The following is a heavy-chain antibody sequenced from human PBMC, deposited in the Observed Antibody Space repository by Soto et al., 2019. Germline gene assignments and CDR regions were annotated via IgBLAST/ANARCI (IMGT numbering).Heavy chain of an antibody. CDR1: GGSMSNYY. CDR3: TTDSYITIVIIRFDY. V-gene: IGHV4-59*12. Sequence: SETLSLTCTVSGGSMSNYYWSWIRQPPGKGLEWIGHIYYSGGTNYNPSLNSRVTISVDTSKNQFSLKLNSVTAADTAVYYCTTDSYITIVIIRFDYWGHGTLVTVSS. CDR2: IYYSGGT. J-gene: IGHJ4*01. D-gene: IGHD3-16*02.